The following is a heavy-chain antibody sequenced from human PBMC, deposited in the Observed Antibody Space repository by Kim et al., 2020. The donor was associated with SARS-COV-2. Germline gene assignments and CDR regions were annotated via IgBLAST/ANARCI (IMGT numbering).Heavy chain of an antibody. D-gene: IGHD4-17*01. CDR2: IYPGDSDT. Sequence: GESLKISCKGSGYSFTSYWIGWVRQMPGKGLEWMGIIYPGDSDTRYSPSFQGQVTISADKSISTAYLQWSSLKASDTAMYYCARRVAAGYGGNSVGWYFDLWGRGTLVTVSS. V-gene: IGHV5-51*01. J-gene: IGHJ2*01. CDR1: GYSFTSYW. CDR3: ARRVAAGYGGNSVGWYFDL.